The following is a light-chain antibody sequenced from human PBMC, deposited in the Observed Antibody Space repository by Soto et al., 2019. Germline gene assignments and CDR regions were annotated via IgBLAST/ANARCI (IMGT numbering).Light chain of an antibody. CDR3: QQYGNSPPNT. CDR2: GTS. J-gene: IGKJ5*01. V-gene: IGKV3-20*01. Sequence: DIVLTQSPGTLSLSPGERATLSCRASQSVSSNYLAWYQQKPGQAPRLLIYGTSNRATGIPDRCTGSGSGTDFTLTISRLEPEDFGVYYCQQYGNSPPNTFGQGTRLDIE. CDR1: QSVSSNY.